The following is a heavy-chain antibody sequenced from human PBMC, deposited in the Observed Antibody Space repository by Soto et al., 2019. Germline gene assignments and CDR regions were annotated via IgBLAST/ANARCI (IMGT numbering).Heavy chain of an antibody. CDR1: GYTFTNFG. J-gene: IGHJ3*02. Sequence: ASVKVSCKTSGYTFTNFGISWVRQAPGQGLEWMGRIVPILGIGNYAQKFQGSVTITADKSTSTAYMELSSLRSEDTAVYYCAREIAVAGKTSDVFDIWGQGTMVTVSS. D-gene: IGHD6-19*01. V-gene: IGHV1-69*04. CDR3: AREIAVAGKTSDVFDI. CDR2: IVPILGIG.